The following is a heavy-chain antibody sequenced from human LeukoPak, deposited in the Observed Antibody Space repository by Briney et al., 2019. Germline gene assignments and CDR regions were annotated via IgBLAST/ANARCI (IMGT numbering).Heavy chain of an antibody. CDR3: ARDPGSSSWYGGTFDY. Sequence: GGSLRLSCAASGFTFSSYSMNWVRRAPGKGLEWVSSISSSSSYIYYADSVKGQFTISRDNAKNSLYLQMNSLRAEDTAVYYCARDPGSSSWYGGTFDYWGQGTLVTVSS. V-gene: IGHV3-21*01. CDR1: GFTFSSYS. J-gene: IGHJ4*02. D-gene: IGHD6-13*01. CDR2: ISSSSSYI.